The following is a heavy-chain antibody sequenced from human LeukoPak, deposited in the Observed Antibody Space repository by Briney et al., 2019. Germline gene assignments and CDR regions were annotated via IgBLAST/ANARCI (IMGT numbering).Heavy chain of an antibody. CDR2: IYPGDSNT. V-gene: IGHV5-51*01. CDR3: ARPSGDNRFDY. Sequence: GESLKISCKGSGYSFTNYWIGWVRQMPGKGLEWMGIIYPGDSNTKYSPSFQGQVTISADKSTSTAYLQWSSLKASDTAMYYCARPSGDNRFDYWGQGTLVTVSS. J-gene: IGHJ4*02. D-gene: IGHD4-17*01. CDR1: GYSFTNYW.